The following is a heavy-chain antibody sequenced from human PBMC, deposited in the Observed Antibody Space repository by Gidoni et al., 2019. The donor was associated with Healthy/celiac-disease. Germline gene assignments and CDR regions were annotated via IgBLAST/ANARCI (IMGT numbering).Heavy chain of an antibody. CDR2: IYYSGST. V-gene: IGHV4-31*03. D-gene: IGHD3-3*01. CDR3: ARAIKGGVVMGYYFDY. Sequence: QVQLQESGPGLVKPSQTLSLTCTVSGGSISSGGYYWSWIRQHPGKGLEWIGYIYYSGSTYYNPSLKSRVTISVDTSKNQFSLKLSSVTAADTAVYYCARAIKGGVVMGYYFDYWGQGTLVTVSS. J-gene: IGHJ4*02. CDR1: GGSISSGGYY.